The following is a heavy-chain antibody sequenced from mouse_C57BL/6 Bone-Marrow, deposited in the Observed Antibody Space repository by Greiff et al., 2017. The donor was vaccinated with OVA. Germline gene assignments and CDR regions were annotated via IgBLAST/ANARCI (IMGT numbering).Heavy chain of an antibody. CDR2: IDPENGDT. Sequence: EVHLVESGAELVRPGASVKLSCTASGFNIKDDYMHWVKQRPEQGLEWIGWIDPENGDTEYASKFQGKATITADTSSNTAYLQLSSLTSEDTAVYYCTTEGSMYYFDYWGQGTTLTVSS. D-gene: IGHD1-1*01. CDR3: TTEGSMYYFDY. CDR1: GFNIKDDY. J-gene: IGHJ2*01. V-gene: IGHV14-4*01.